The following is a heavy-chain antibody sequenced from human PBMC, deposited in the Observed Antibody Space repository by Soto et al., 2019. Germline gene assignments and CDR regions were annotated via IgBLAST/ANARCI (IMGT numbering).Heavy chain of an antibody. CDR2: INTAGSTK. Sequence: PGGSLRLSCAASGFTFSNFEMHWVRQAPGKGLEWVSYINTAGSTKYYAESVKGRFTISRDNARNSLFLQMNSLRAEDTAVYYCAHIEVSGSAFDIWGQGTMVTVSS. CDR1: GFTFSNFE. CDR3: AHIEVSGSAFDI. V-gene: IGHV3-48*03. D-gene: IGHD2-15*01. J-gene: IGHJ3*02.